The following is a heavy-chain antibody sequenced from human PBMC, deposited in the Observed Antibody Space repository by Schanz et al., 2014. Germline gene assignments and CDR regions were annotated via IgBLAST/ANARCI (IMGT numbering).Heavy chain of an antibody. CDR2: IWSDGSTK. J-gene: IGHJ4*02. Sequence: VQLVESGGGLVKPGGSLRLSCAASGFAFSVYGMHWVRQAPGKGPEWVAVIWSDGSTKYYGDSVKGRFTISRDNSKNTLYLQMNSLRAGDTAVYYCARGTDWNLHYWGQGTLVTVSS. V-gene: IGHV3-33*08. D-gene: IGHD1-1*01. CDR3: ARGTDWNLHY. CDR1: GFAFSVYG.